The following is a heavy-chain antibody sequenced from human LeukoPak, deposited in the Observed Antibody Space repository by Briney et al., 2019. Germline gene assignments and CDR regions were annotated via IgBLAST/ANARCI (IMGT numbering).Heavy chain of an antibody. CDR3: AKVAEEAYTAMADY. Sequence: GGSLRLSCAASGFTFSSYAMSWVRQAPGKGLEWVSAISGSGGSTYYADSVKGRFTISRDNSKNTLYLQMNSLRAEDTAVCYCAKVAEEAYTAMADYWGQGTLVTVSS. D-gene: IGHD5-18*01. CDR2: ISGSGGST. J-gene: IGHJ4*02. V-gene: IGHV3-23*01. CDR1: GFTFSSYA.